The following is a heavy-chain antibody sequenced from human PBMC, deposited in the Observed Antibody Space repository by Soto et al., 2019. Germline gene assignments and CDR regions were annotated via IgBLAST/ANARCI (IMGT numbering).Heavy chain of an antibody. D-gene: IGHD3-22*01. J-gene: IGHJ4*02. CDR1: GYSFTSYW. V-gene: IGHV5-51*01. CDR3: ARQLPRYYDSSGHLGGV. Sequence: GESLKISCKGSGYSFTSYWIGWVRQMPGKGLEWMGIIYPGDSDTRYSPSFQGQVTISADKSISTAYLQWSSLKASDTAMYYCARQLPRYYDSSGHLGGVWGQGTLVTVSS. CDR2: IYPGDSDT.